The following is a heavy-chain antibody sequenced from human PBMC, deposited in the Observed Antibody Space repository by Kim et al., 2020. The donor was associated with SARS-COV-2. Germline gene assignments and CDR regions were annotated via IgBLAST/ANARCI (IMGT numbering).Heavy chain of an antibody. CDR2: ISAYNGNT. CDR1: GYTFTSYG. V-gene: IGHV1-18*01. J-gene: IGHJ6*03. Sequence: ASVKVSCKASGYTFTSYGISWVRQAPGQGLEWMGWISAYNGNTNYAQKLQGRVTMTTDTSTSTAYMELRSLRSDDTAVYYCARNYGDPFNYYYYMDVWGKGTTVTVSS. D-gene: IGHD4-17*01. CDR3: ARNYGDPFNYYYYMDV.